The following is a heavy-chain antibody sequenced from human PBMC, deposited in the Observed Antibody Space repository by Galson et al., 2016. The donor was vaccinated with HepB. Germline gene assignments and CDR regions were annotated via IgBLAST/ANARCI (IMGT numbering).Heavy chain of an antibody. V-gene: IGHV1-69*13. J-gene: IGHJ5*02. Sequence: SVKVSCKASGGTFSSYAYSWVRQAPGQGLEWMGGIIPIFGITNYAQTFQGRVTITADESTSTAYLELSSLRSEDTAVFYCARVETTAAGKFYWFDPWGQGTLVTVSS. D-gene: IGHD6-13*01. CDR3: ARVETTAAGKFYWFDP. CDR2: IIPIFGIT. CDR1: GGTFSSYA.